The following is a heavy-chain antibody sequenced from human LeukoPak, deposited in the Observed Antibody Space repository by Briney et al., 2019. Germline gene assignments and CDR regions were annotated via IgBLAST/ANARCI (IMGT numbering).Heavy chain of an antibody. CDR3: ASSSGYSYGSSSLDY. Sequence: GALRLSCSASGFTFSSYGTHWVRQAPGKGLEWVAFIRYDGSNKYYADSVKGRFTISRDNSKNTLYLQMNSLRAEDTAVYYCASSSGYSYGSSSLDYWGQGTLVTVSS. CDR1: GFTFSSYG. D-gene: IGHD5-18*01. CDR2: IRYDGSNK. J-gene: IGHJ4*02. V-gene: IGHV3-30*02.